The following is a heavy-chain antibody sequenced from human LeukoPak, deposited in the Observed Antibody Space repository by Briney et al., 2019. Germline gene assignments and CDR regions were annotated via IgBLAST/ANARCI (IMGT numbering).Heavy chain of an antibody. V-gene: IGHV4-61*08. Sequence: SQTLSLTCAVSGGSISSGGYSWSWIRQPPGKGLEWIGYIYYSGSTNYNPSLKSRVTISVDTSKNQFSLKLSSVTAADTAVYYCARDIGSSWYGYYYYGMDVWGQGTTVTVSS. CDR1: GGSISSGGYS. CDR2: IYYSGST. D-gene: IGHD6-13*01. CDR3: ARDIGSSWYGYYYYGMDV. J-gene: IGHJ6*02.